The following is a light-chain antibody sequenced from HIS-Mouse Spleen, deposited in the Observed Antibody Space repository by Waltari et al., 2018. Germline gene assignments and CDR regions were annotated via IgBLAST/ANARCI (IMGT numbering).Light chain of an antibody. CDR1: RGINVGTYR. Sequence: QAVLTQPSSLSASPGASANLTCTLRRGINVGTYRIYWYQQKPGSPPQYLLRYKSDSDKQQGSGVPSRFSGSKDASANAGILLISGLQSEDEADYYCMIWHSSAWVFGGGTKLTVL. CDR3: MIWHSSAWV. CDR2: YKSDSDK. J-gene: IGLJ3*02. V-gene: IGLV5-45*03.